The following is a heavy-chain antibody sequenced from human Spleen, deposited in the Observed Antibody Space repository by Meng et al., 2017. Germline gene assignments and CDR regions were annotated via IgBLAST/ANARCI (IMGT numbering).Heavy chain of an antibody. V-gene: IGHV4-38-2*02. Sequence: SETLSLTCTVFGYSISSGYYWAWIRQPPGKGLEWIGIIYHSGSTYYNSSLKSRVTISVDTSKNQFSLNLSSVTATDTAVYYCARRYTSGWYYFDYWGQGTLVTVSS. D-gene: IGHD6-19*01. J-gene: IGHJ4*02. CDR3: ARRYTSGWYYFDY. CDR2: IYHSGST. CDR1: GYSISSGYY.